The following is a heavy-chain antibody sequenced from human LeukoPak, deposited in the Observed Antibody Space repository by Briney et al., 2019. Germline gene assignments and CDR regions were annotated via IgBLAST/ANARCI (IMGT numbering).Heavy chain of an antibody. CDR1: GGSISSYY. V-gene: IGHV4-59*01. Sequence: SETLSLTCTVSGGSISSYYWSWIRQPPGKGLEWIGYIYYSGSTNYNPSLKSRVTISVDTSKNQFCLKLSSVTAADTAVYYCARGTYGGYSGYLNWFDPWGQGTLVTVSS. CDR2: IYYSGST. D-gene: IGHD5-12*01. J-gene: IGHJ5*02. CDR3: ARGTYGGYSGYLNWFDP.